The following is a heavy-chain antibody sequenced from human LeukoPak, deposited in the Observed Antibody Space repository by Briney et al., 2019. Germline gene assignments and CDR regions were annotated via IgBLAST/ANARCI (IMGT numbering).Heavy chain of an antibody. V-gene: IGHV1-2*06. CDR3: ARVSSIVGATY. CDR2: INTNSSYT. CDR1: GYTFTGYN. J-gene: IGHJ4*02. D-gene: IGHD1-26*01. Sequence: ASVKLSCTASGYTFTGYNMNWVRQAPEQGLEWIGRINTNSSYTNYAQTVQGRVTITRASSISTAYIEQSRLRSDDTAVYHCARVSSIVGATYWGQGTLVTVSS.